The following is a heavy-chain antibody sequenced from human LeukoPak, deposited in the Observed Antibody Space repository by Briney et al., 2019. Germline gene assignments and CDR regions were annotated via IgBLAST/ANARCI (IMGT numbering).Heavy chain of an antibody. CDR3: ARSEYSYGFDFDY. CDR1: GFTFNTYT. CDR2: ISYDGSNK. Sequence: GGSLRLSCAASGFTFNTYTMNWVRQAPGKGLEWVAVISYDGSNKYYADSVKGRFTISRDNSKNTLYLQMNSLRAEDTAVYYCARSEYSYGFDFDYWGQGTLVTVSS. J-gene: IGHJ4*02. V-gene: IGHV3-30-3*01. D-gene: IGHD5-18*01.